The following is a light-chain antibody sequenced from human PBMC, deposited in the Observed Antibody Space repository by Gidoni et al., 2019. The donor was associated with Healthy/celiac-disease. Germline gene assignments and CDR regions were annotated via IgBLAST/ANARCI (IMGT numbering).Light chain of an antibody. Sequence: DIQMTQSPSTLSASVGDRVTITCRASQSISSWLAWYQQKPGNAPKILIYKASSLESGVPSRFSGSGSGTEFTLTISSLQPDDFATYYCQQYNSYPMYTFXQXTKLEIK. J-gene: IGKJ2*01. CDR1: QSISSW. CDR2: KAS. V-gene: IGKV1-5*03. CDR3: QQYNSYPMYT.